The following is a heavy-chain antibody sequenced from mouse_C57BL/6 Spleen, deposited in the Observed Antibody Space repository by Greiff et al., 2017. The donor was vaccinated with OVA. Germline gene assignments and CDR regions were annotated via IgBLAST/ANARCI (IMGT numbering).Heavy chain of an antibody. D-gene: IGHD1-1*01. CDR2: ISSGSSTI. Sequence: DVMLVESGGGLVKPGGSLKLSCAASGFTFSDYGMHWVRQAPEKGLEWVAYISSGSSTIYYADTVKGRFTISRDNAKNTLFLQMTSLRSEDTAMYYCALLRSYGYFDVWGTGTTVTVSS. CDR3: ALLRSYGYFDV. CDR1: GFTFSDYG. V-gene: IGHV5-17*01. J-gene: IGHJ1*03.